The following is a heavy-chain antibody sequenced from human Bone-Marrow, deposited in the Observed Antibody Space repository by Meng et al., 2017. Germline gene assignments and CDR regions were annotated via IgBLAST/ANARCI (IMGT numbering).Heavy chain of an antibody. CDR1: GGSFSGYY. J-gene: IGHJ4*02. D-gene: IGHD3-22*01. Sequence: QGELQQGGARLLEPSEALSLTCAVYGGSFSGYYWSWIRQPPGKGLEWIGEINHSGSTNYNPSLKSRVTISVDTSKNQFSLKLSSVTAADTAVYYCARDNTMIGSFDYWGQGTLVTVSS. CDR2: INHSGST. CDR3: ARDNTMIGSFDY. V-gene: IGHV4-34*01.